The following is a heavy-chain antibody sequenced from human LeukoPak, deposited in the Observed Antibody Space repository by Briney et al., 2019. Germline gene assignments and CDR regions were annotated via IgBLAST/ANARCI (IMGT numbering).Heavy chain of an antibody. Sequence: GGSLRLSCVASGFPFSSYWMTWVRQAPGKGLEWVANIKQDGSKKSYVDSVKGQFTISRDNAKNSLYLQMNSLRAEDTAIYYCTRVGYIDEGIDYWGQGTLVTVSS. CDR2: IKQDGSKK. CDR1: GFPFSSYW. V-gene: IGHV3-7*04. CDR3: TRVGYIDEGIDY. J-gene: IGHJ4*02. D-gene: IGHD5-24*01.